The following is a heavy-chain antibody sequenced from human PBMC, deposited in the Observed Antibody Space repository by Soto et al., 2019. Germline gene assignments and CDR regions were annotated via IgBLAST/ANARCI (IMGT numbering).Heavy chain of an antibody. Sequence: QVQLVQSGAEVKKPGASVKVSCKASGYTFTSYGISWVRQAPGQGREWMGWISAYNGNTNYAQKHQGRVTMTAATPTGKAYMELRSLRSDDTVVYYCARLDIVVVPAAMLTTASYYYYYMDVWGKGTTVTVSS. CDR1: GYTFTSYG. CDR3: ARLDIVVVPAAMLTTASYYYYYMDV. CDR2: ISAYNGNT. J-gene: IGHJ6*03. D-gene: IGHD2-2*03. V-gene: IGHV1-18*01.